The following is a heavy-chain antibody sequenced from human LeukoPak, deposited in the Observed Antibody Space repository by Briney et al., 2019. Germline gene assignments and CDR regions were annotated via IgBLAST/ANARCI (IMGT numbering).Heavy chain of an antibody. CDR1: GGSFSGYY. V-gene: IGHV4-34*01. CDR3: ARDGATSAGLYY. D-gene: IGHD3-16*01. J-gene: IGHJ4*02. CDR2: INHSGST. Sequence: SETLSLTCAVYGGSFSGYYWSWIRQPPGKGLEWIGEINHSGSTNYNPSLKSRVTISVDTSKNQFSLKLSSVTAADTAVYYCARDGATSAGLYYWGQGTLVTVSS.